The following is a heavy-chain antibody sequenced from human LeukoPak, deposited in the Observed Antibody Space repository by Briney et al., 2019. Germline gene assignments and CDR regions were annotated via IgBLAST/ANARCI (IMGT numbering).Heavy chain of an antibody. CDR1: GGTISSSSYY. Sequence: PSETLSLTCTLSGGTISSSSYYWGWVRQPPGKGLEWIGCIYYSGSTYYNPSLKSRVTISVDTSKNQFSLKLSSVTAADTAVYYCARHCSSTSCYFLSDAFDIWGQGTMVTVSS. V-gene: IGHV4-39*01. CDR3: ARHCSSTSCYFLSDAFDI. CDR2: IYYSGST. D-gene: IGHD2-2*01. J-gene: IGHJ3*02.